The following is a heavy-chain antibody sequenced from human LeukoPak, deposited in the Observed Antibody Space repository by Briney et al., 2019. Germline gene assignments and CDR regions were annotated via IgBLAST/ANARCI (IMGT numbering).Heavy chain of an antibody. CDR2: MSGTGGGT. D-gene: IGHD3-22*01. V-gene: IGHV3-23*01. J-gene: IGHJ4*02. CDR3: AKRGYYDSSGYSDF. CDR1: GFTFSSYA. Sequence: GGSLRLSCAASGFTFSSYAMSWVRQAPGKGLEWVSSMSGTGGGTYYADSVKGRFTISRDNSKNALYLQMNSLRAEDTAVYFCAKRGYYDSSGYSDFWGQGTLVTVSS.